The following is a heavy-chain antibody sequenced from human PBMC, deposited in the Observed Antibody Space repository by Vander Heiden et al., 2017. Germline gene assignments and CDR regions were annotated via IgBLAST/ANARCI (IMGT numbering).Heavy chain of an antibody. V-gene: IGHV5-51*01. CDR3: ARPKLRTPLWPRGAFDI. CDR1: GYSFTNYW. D-gene: IGHD1-7*01. J-gene: IGHJ3*02. Sequence: VQLVQSGAEVKKPGESLKISCKGSGYSFTNYWIGWVRQTPGNGLEWMGIIYPGDSYTRYSPSFQGQVTISADKSISTAYLQWSSLKASDTAMYYCARPKLRTPLWPRGAFDIWGQGTMVTVSS. CDR2: IYPGDSYT.